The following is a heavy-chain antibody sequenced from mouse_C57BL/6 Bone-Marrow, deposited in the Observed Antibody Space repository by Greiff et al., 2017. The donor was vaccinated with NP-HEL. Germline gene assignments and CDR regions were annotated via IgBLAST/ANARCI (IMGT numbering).Heavy chain of an antibody. D-gene: IGHD1-2*01. CDR1: GFTFSSYA. V-gene: IGHV5-9-1*02. CDR2: ISSGGDYI. Sequence: EVKLVESGAGLVKPGGSLKLSCAASGFTFSSYAMSWVRQTPEKRLEWVAYISSGGDYIYYAETVKGRFTISIDNARNTLYLQMSSLKSEDTAMYYCTRVNYGQFAYWGQGTLVTVSA. J-gene: IGHJ3*01. CDR3: TRVNYGQFAY.